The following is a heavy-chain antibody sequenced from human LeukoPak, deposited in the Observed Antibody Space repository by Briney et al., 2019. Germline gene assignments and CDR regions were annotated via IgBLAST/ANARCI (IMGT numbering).Heavy chain of an antibody. CDR2: IKQDGSEK. CDR3: AGDLDGDYLNDYFDY. D-gene: IGHD4-17*01. Sequence: GGSLRLSCAASGFTFSSYWMSWVRQAPGKGLEWVANIKQDGSEKYYVDSVKGRSTISRDNAKNSLYLQMNSLRAEDTAVFYCAGDLDGDYLNDYFDYWGQGSLVTVSS. V-gene: IGHV3-7*01. J-gene: IGHJ4*02. CDR1: GFTFSSYW.